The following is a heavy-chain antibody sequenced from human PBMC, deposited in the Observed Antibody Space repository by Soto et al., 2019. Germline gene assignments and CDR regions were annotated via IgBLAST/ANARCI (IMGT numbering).Heavy chain of an antibody. CDR3: ARRGAAAGRSWFDP. V-gene: IGHV4-39*01. Sequence: SETLSLTCTVSGGSISSSSYYWGWIRQPPGKGLEWIGSIYYSGSTYYNPSLKSRVTISVDTSKNQFSLKLSSVTAADTAVYYCARRGAAAGRSWFDPWGQGTLVNVS. D-gene: IGHD6-13*01. CDR1: GGSISSSSYY. CDR2: IYYSGST. J-gene: IGHJ5*02.